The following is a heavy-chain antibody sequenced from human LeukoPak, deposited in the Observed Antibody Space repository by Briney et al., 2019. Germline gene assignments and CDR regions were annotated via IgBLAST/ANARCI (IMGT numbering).Heavy chain of an antibody. J-gene: IGHJ6*02. CDR2: ISSSGSGGNT. Sequence: RGSLRLSCAASGVTLSSYAMSWARQAPGKGLEWVSGISSSGSGGNTYYAGSVKGRFTISRDNAKNSLYLQMNSLRAEDTAVYYCARDVEVPLGYYYYYGMDVWGQGTTVTVSS. V-gene: IGHV3-23*01. CDR1: GVTLSSYA. D-gene: IGHD1-1*01. CDR3: ARDVEVPLGYYYYYGMDV.